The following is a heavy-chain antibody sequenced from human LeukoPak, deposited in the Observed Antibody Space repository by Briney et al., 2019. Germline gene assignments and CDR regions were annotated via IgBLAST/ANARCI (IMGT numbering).Heavy chain of an antibody. D-gene: IGHD3-22*01. Sequence: SQTLSLTCTVSGGSISGGGYYWSWIRQHPGKGRGWIGYIYYSGSTYYNPSLKSRATISVDTSKNQFSLKLSSVTAADAAVYYCARGLYDSSGYLFDYWGQGTLVTVSS. CDR3: ARGLYDSSGYLFDY. J-gene: IGHJ4*02. V-gene: IGHV4-31*03. CDR1: GGSISGGGYY. CDR2: IYYSGST.